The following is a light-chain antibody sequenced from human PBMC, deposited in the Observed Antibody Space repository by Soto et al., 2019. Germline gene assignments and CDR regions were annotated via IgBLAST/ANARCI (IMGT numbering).Light chain of an antibody. CDR2: DAS. CDR3: QQNYGGPIT. Sequence: ILITQSPSSLSPSVGDIVTITCRAIQGSIKDLAWYQQKPGKAPKLLIYDASNLESWVPARFSGSGSGTDFTLTISSLQPEDFATYYCQQNYGGPITFGQGTRLEIK. J-gene: IGKJ5*01. CDR1: QGSIKD. V-gene: IGKV1-39*01.